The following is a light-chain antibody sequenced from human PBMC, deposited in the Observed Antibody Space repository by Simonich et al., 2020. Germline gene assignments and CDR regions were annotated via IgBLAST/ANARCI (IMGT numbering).Light chain of an antibody. CDR1: RRNVGGYNY. CDR2: DVS. Sequence: QSALPQPASVSGSPGQSITISCTGTRRNVGGYNYVAWYQQHPVKAPKLMIYDVSKRPSGVSDRFAGSKSGNTASLTISGLQAEDEADYYCSSYTSSSHVVFGGGTKLTVL. J-gene: IGLJ2*01. V-gene: IGLV2-14*03. CDR3: SSYTSSSHVV.